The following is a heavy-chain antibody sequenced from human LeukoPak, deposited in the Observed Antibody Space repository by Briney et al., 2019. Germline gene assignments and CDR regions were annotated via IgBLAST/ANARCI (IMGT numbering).Heavy chain of an antibody. CDR1: GYTFTSYG. J-gene: IGHJ4*02. D-gene: IGHD4-17*01. Sequence: ASVKVSCKASGYTFTSYGISWVRHAPGQGLEWMGWISAYNGNTNYAQTLQGRVTITTDTSTSTAYMELRSLRSDDTAVYYCAREGDYGDYGSLDYWGQGTLVTVSS. CDR3: AREGDYGDYGSLDY. V-gene: IGHV1-18*01. CDR2: ISAYNGNT.